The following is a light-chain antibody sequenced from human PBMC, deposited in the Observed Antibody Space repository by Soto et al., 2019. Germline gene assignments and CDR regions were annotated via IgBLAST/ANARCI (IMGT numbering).Light chain of an antibody. Sequence: DIQMTQSPSTLSASVGDRVTITCRASQSIDSWLAWYQQKPGKAPKLLIYKTSNLESGVPSRFSGSGSGTEFSLTISSLQPDDFATYYCQQYKSFSLTVGGVTRVEVQ. CDR3: QQYKSFSLT. CDR1: QSIDSW. J-gene: IGKJ4*01. CDR2: KTS. V-gene: IGKV1-5*03.